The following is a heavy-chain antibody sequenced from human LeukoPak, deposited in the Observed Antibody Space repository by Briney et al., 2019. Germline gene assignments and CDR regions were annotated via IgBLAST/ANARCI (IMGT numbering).Heavy chain of an antibody. Sequence: PGGSLRLSCAASGFTFSSYGMHWVRQAPGKGLEWVAVISYEGSNKYYADSVKGRFTISRDNSKNTLYLQMNSLRAGDTAVYYCAKSAEVQSGSYYGSWFDPWGQGTLVTVSS. J-gene: IGHJ5*02. CDR3: AKSAEVQSGSYYGSWFDP. D-gene: IGHD1-26*01. CDR2: ISYEGSNK. CDR1: GFTFSSYG. V-gene: IGHV3-30*18.